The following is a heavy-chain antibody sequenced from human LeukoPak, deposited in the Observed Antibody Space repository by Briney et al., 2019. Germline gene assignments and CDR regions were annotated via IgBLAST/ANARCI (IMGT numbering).Heavy chain of an antibody. V-gene: IGHV3-23*01. Sequence: PGGSLRLSCAASGFTFSSYAMSWVRQAPGKGLEWVSAISGSGGSTYYADSVKGRFTISRDNAKNSLYLQMNSLGAEDTAVYYCARSEPGYDFWSGYDYWGQGTLVTVSS. D-gene: IGHD3-3*01. CDR1: GFTFSSYA. CDR2: ISGSGGST. J-gene: IGHJ4*02. CDR3: ARSEPGYDFWSGYDY.